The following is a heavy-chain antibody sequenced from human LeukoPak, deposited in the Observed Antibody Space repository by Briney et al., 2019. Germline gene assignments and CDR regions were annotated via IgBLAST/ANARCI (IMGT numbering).Heavy chain of an antibody. CDR1: GFTFSSYE. J-gene: IGHJ4*02. CDR3: AREYYDSNGYYYY. Sequence: GGSLRLSCAASGFTFSSYEMNWVRQAPGKGLEWVSYISSSGSTIYYADSVKGRFTISRDNAKNSLYLQMNSLRAEDTAVYYCAREYYDSNGYYYYWGQGTLVTVSS. D-gene: IGHD3-22*01. V-gene: IGHV3-48*03. CDR2: ISSSGSTI.